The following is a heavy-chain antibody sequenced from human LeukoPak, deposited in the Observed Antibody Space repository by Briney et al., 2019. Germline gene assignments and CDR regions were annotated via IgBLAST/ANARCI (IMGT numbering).Heavy chain of an antibody. Sequence: PSETLSLTCAVYGGSFSGYYWSWIRQPPGKGLEWIGEINRSGSTNYNPSLKSRVTISVDTSKNQFSLKLSSVTAADTAVHYYARSAVTTQLDYWGQGTLVTVSS. CDR3: ARSAVTTQLDY. CDR1: GGSFSGYY. V-gene: IGHV4-34*01. D-gene: IGHD4-17*01. CDR2: INRSGST. J-gene: IGHJ4*02.